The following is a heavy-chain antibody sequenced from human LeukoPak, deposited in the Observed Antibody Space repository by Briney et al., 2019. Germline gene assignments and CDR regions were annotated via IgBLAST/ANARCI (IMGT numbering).Heavy chain of an antibody. J-gene: IGHJ4*02. V-gene: IGHV3-74*01. CDR1: GITFGNNW. CDR2: INSDGGGA. CDR3: ARVYCSSTSCYNYFDY. D-gene: IGHD2-2*02. Sequence: AGGSLRLSCAASGITFGNNWMHWVRQGPGKGLVWISRINSDGGGAIYADSVKGRFTISRDNSKNTLYLQMNSLRAEDTAVYHCARVYCSSTSCYNYFDYWGQGTLVTVSS.